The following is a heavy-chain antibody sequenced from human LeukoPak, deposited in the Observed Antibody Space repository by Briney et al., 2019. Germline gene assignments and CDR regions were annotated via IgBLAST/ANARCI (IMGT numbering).Heavy chain of an antibody. CDR1: GYSFTSYW. J-gene: IGHJ4*02. Sequence: GESLKISCKGSGYSFTSYWIGWVRQMPGKGLEWMGIIYPGDSDTRYSPSFQGQVTISADKSISTAYLQWSSLKASDTAMYYCARLSLGIAARPRGYFDYWGQGTLVTVSS. CDR3: ARLSLGIAARPRGYFDY. V-gene: IGHV5-51*01. D-gene: IGHD6-6*01. CDR2: IYPGDSDT.